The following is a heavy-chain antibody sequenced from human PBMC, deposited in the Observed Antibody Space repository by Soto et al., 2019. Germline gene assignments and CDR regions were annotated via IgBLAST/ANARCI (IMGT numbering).Heavy chain of an antibody. CDR2: INPNSGGT. Sequence: ASVKVACKASGYTFTGYYMHWVRRAPGQGLEWMGWINPNSGGTNYAQKFQGRVTMTRDTSISTAYMELSRLRSDDTAVYYCARDIVVVPAAVGEDDYWGQGTLGTVSS. CDR3: ARDIVVVPAAVGEDDY. J-gene: IGHJ4*02. CDR1: GYTFTGYY. D-gene: IGHD2-2*01. V-gene: IGHV1-2*02.